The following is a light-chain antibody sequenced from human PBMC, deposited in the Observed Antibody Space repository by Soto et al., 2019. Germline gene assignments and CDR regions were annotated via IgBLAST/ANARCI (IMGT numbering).Light chain of an antibody. Sequence: QSVLTQPPSVSGAPGQRVTISCTGSSSNIGAGYDVHWYQQLPGTAPKLLIYSNNNRPSGVPDRFSGSKSGTSASLAITGLQAEDDADYYCQSYDSGLSGSVFGGGTPLTVL. CDR2: SNN. CDR1: SSNIGAGYD. CDR3: QSYDSGLSGSV. V-gene: IGLV1-40*01. J-gene: IGLJ7*01.